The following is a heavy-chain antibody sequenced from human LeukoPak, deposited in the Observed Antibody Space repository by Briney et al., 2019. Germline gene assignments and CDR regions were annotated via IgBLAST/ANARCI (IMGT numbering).Heavy chain of an antibody. CDR3: ARADSSSAYTAFDS. Sequence: SGTLSLTCSVSGDSINTDYWSWIRQPAGKGPEWIGRIYSSGTTNYNPSLKSRVTMSLDKSKNQFSLKLTSATAADTAVYYCARADSSSAYTAFDSWGQGTLVTVSS. D-gene: IGHD2-2*01. CDR2: IYSSGTT. J-gene: IGHJ4*02. V-gene: IGHV4-4*07. CDR1: GDSINTDY.